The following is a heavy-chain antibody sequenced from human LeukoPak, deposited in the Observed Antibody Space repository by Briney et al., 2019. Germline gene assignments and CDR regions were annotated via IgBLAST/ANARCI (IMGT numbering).Heavy chain of an antibody. V-gene: IGHV1-18*01. D-gene: IGHD6-13*01. Sequence: ASVKVSCKASGYTFTYYGINWVRQAPGQGLEWMGWITAYNDNTYYAQKLQGRVTMTTDTSASTAYMELRSLRSDDTAVYYCARDLRRGSSSWYVSGGDYWGQGALVTVSS. CDR2: ITAYNDNT. CDR1: GYTFTYYG. J-gene: IGHJ4*02. CDR3: ARDLRRGSSSWYVSGGDY.